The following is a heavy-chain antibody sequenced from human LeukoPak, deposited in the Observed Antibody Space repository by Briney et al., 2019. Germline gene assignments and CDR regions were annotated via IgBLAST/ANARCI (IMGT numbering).Heavy chain of an antibody. CDR1: GGTFSSYA. CDR2: IIPILGIA. D-gene: IGHD3-22*01. CDR3: ARDQRITMILVHGMDI. Sequence: ASVKVSCKDSGGTFSSYAISWVRQAPGQVLEWMVRIIPILGIANYAQKFQGRVTITADKSTSTAYMELSSLRSEDTAVYYCARDQRITMILVHGMDIWGQGSTVTVSS. V-gene: IGHV1-69*04. J-gene: IGHJ6*02.